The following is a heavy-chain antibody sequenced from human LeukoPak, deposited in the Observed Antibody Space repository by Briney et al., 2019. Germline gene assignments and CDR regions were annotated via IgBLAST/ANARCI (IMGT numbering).Heavy chain of an antibody. J-gene: IGHJ4*02. V-gene: IGHV3-23*01. CDR2: ISGSGGST. CDR3: AKDGPPYCGGDCYSFF. CDR1: GFTFSSYA. Sequence: GGSLRLSCAASGFTFSSYAMSWVRQAPGKGLEWVPAISGSGGSTYYADSVKGRFTISRDNSKNTLYLQMNSLRAEDTAVYYCAKDGPPYCGGDCYSFFGGQGTLVTVSS. D-gene: IGHD2-21*02.